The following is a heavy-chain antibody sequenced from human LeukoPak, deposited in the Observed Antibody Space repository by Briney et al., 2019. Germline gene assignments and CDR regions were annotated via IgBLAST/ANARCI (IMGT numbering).Heavy chain of an antibody. CDR3: ARGLMVRGATYFDY. D-gene: IGHD3-10*01. CDR2: INHSGRT. CDR1: GGSFSGYY. J-gene: IGHJ4*02. V-gene: IGHV4-34*01. Sequence: SETLSLTCAVYGGSFSGYYWSWIRQPPGKGLEWIGEINHSGRTNYNPSLKSRVTISVDTSKNQFSLKLSSVTAADTAVYYCARGLMVRGATYFDYWGQGTLVTVSS.